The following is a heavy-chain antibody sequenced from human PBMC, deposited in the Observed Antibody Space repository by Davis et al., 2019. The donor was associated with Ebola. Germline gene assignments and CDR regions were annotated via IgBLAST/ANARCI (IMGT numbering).Heavy chain of an antibody. J-gene: IGHJ5*02. D-gene: IGHD6-19*01. CDR3: ARDRSSRYLWVWFDP. Sequence: SVKVSCKASGGTFSSYAISWVRQAPGQGLEWMGGIIPIFGTANYAQKFQGRVTITADESMSTAYMELSSLRSEDTAVYYCARDRSSRYLWVWFDPWGQGTLVTVSS. CDR1: GGTFSSYA. CDR2: IIPIFGTA. V-gene: IGHV1-69*13.